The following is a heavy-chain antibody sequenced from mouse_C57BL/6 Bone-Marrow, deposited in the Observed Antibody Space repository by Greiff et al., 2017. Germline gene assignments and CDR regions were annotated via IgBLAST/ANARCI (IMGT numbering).Heavy chain of an antibody. CDR3: ARSGPLGRSFDF. V-gene: IGHV1-55*01. Sequence: VQLQQPGAELVKPGASVKMSCKASGYTFTSYWITWVKQRPGQGLEWIGDIYPTSGRTNYNEKFKSKAILTVDTSSNTAYMQLSSLTSEDSAVFDGARSGPLGRSFDFWGQGNTLTVSS. CDR1: GYTFTSYW. CDR2: IYPTSGRT. D-gene: IGHD4-1*01. J-gene: IGHJ2*01.